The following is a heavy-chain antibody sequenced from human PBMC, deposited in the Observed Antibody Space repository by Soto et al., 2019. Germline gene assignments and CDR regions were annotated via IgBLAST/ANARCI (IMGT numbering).Heavy chain of an antibody. V-gene: IGHV4-34*01. CDR1: GGSFSGYY. D-gene: IGHD6-6*01. Sequence: SETLSLTCAVYGGSFSGYYWSWIRQPPGKGLEWIGEINHSGSTNYNPSLKSRVTISVDTSKNQFSLKLSSVTAADTAVYYCARTVNIAARPSHRNYCYGMDVWGQGTTVTVSS. CDR3: ARTVNIAARPSHRNYCYGMDV. J-gene: IGHJ6*02. CDR2: INHSGST.